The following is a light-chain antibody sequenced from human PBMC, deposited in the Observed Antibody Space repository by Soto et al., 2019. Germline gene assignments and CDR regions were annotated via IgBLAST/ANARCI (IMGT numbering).Light chain of an antibody. CDR2: AAS. V-gene: IGKV1-39*01. CDR1: QTISSS. J-gene: IGKJ2*01. CDR3: QQSYSSPQMYT. Sequence: DIQMTQSPSSLSASVGDRVTITCRASQTISSSLNWYQQKPGKAPDLLIYAASNLQSGVPSRFSCSGSGSDFTLTISSLQPEDFATYYCQQSYSSPQMYTFGQGTTLEIK.